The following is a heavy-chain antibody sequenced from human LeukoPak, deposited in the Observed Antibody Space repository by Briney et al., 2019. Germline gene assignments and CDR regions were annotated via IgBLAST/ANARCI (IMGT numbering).Heavy chain of an antibody. J-gene: IGHJ4*02. Sequence: GGSLRLSCAASDFTFSTFTMHWVRQAPGKGLEWVSSVSSSSRTINYADSVQGRSTVSRDNANNSMYLQINDLRREDTAVYYCVRGSPRGGLDSWGQGTLVTVSS. D-gene: IGHD1-14*01. CDR1: DFTFSTFT. CDR3: VRGSPRGGLDS. V-gene: IGHV3-48*01. CDR2: VSSSSRTI.